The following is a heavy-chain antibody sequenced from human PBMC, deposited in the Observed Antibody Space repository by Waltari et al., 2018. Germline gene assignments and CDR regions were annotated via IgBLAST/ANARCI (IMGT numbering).Heavy chain of an antibody. CDR2: ISSSGSTI. Sequence: QVQLVESGGGLVKPGGSLRLSCAASGFPFSDYSMSWLPQAPGKGLEWVSYISSSGSTIYYADSVKGRFTISRDNAKNSLYLQMNSLRAEDTAVYYCARDAYSTRNAFDIWGQGTMVTVSS. J-gene: IGHJ3*02. CDR1: GFPFSDYS. CDR3: ARDAYSTRNAFDI. D-gene: IGHD6-13*01. V-gene: IGHV3-11*01.